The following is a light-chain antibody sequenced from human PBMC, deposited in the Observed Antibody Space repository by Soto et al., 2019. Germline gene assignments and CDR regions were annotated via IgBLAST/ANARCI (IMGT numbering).Light chain of an antibody. Sequence: DIVMTQSPDSLAVSPGERATINCKSSQSVLYSSNNKNYLAWYQQKPGQRPKLLIYWASTRESGVPDRFSGSGSGTDVTLTISRLQAEDVAVYYCQQYYITPITFGPGTKMNIK. J-gene: IGKJ3*01. V-gene: IGKV4-1*01. CDR1: QSVLYSSNNKNY. CDR2: WAS. CDR3: QQYYITPIT.